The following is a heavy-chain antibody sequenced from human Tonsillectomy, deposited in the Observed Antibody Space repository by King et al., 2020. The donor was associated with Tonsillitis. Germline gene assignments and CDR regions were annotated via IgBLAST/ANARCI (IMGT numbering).Heavy chain of an antibody. CDR3: ARGRDYGDLIDY. D-gene: IGHD4-17*01. J-gene: IGHJ4*02. V-gene: IGHV5-10-1*03. CDR1: GYSFTSYW. Sequence: VQLVESGAEVKKPGESLRISCKGSGYSFTSYWIFWVRQMPGKGLEWTGRIDPSDSYTKYSPSFEGHVTISADKSISTAYLQWSSLKASDTAMYYCARGRDYGDLIDYWGQGTLVTVSS. CDR2: IDPSDSYT.